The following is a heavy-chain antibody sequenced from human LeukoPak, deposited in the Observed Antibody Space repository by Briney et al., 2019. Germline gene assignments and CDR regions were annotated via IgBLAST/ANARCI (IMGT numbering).Heavy chain of an antibody. CDR2: INHSGST. CDR3: ASGTPPPTYYYDSSGYYYFDY. J-gene: IGHJ4*02. Sequence: SETLSLTCAVYGGSFSGYYWSWIRQPPGKGLEWIGEINHSGSTNYNPSPKSRVTISVDTSKNKFSLKLSSVTAADTAVYYCASGTPPPTYYYDSSGYYYFDYWGQGTLVTVSS. CDR1: GGSFSGYY. V-gene: IGHV4-34*01. D-gene: IGHD3-22*01.